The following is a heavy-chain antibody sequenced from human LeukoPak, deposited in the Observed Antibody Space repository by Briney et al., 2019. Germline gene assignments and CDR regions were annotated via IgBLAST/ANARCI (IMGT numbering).Heavy chain of an antibody. CDR3: ARTPRASNPGVVIDY. CDR1: GYTFTGYY. D-gene: IGHD2-2*01. J-gene: IGHJ4*02. V-gene: IGHV1-2*02. Sequence: ASVKVPCKASGYTFTGYYMHWVRQAPGQGLEWMGWINPNSGGTNYAQKFQGRVTMTRDTSISTAYMELSRLRSDDTAVYYCARTPRASNPGVVIDYWGQGTLVTVSS. CDR2: INPNSGGT.